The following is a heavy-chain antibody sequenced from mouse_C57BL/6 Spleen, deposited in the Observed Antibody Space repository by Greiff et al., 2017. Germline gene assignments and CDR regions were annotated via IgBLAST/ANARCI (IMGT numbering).Heavy chain of an antibody. D-gene: IGHD2-2*01. CDR2: ISYDGSN. V-gene: IGHV3-6*01. CDR1: GYSITSGYY. Sequence: EVQLQESGPGLVKPSQSLSLTCSVTGYSITSGYYWNWIRQFPGNKLEWMGYISYDGSNNYNPSLKNRISITRDTSKNQFFLKLNSVTTEDTATYYCARGGRLPWYFDVWGTGTTVTVSS. J-gene: IGHJ1*03. CDR3: ARGGRLPWYFDV.